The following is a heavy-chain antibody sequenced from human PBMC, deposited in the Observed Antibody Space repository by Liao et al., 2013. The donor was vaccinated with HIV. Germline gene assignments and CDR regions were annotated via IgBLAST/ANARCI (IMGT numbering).Heavy chain of an antibody. Sequence: QLQLQESGPGLVKPSETLSLTCTVSGGSISSSSYYWGWIRQPPGKGLEWIGSIYYSGSTNYNPSLKSRVTISVDTSKNQFSLKLSSVTAADTAVYFCAVGSSWYNGWVYWGQGTLVTVSS. D-gene: IGHD6-13*01. V-gene: IGHV4-39*07. CDR2: IYYSGST. CDR1: GGSISSSSYY. CDR3: AVGSSWYNGWVY. J-gene: IGHJ4*02.